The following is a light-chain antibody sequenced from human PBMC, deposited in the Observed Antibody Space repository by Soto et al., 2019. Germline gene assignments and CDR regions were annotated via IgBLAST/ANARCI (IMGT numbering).Light chain of an antibody. CDR1: SSNIGSGYD. CDR3: QSFDASLSHWV. V-gene: IGLV1-40*01. Sequence: QSVLAQPPSVSGAPGQRVTISCTGSSSNIGSGYDVHWYQHLPGTAPKLLIYSNNNRPSGVPDRFSGSKSGASASLAITGLQAEDETDYYCQSFDASLSHWVFGGGTKVTVL. J-gene: IGLJ3*02. CDR2: SNN.